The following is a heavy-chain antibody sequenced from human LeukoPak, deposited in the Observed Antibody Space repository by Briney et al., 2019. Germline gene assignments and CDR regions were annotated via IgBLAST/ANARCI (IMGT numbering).Heavy chain of an antibody. D-gene: IGHD2-21*02. CDR2: IYHSGST. J-gene: IGHJ4*02. CDR3: ARGVLVTGFDY. CDR1: GGSVSSGSYY. V-gene: IGHV4-61*01. Sequence: SETLSLTCAVSGGSVSSGSYYWSWIRQPPGKGLEWIGYIYHSGSTNYNPSLKSRVTISVDTSKNQFSLKVSSVTAADTAVYYCARGVLVTGFDYWGQGTQVTVSS.